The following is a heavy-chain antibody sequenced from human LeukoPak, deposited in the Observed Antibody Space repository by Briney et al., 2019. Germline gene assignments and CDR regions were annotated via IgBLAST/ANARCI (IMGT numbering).Heavy chain of an antibody. D-gene: IGHD6-19*01. CDR2: IKSDGSDT. Sequence: GGSLRLSCAASGFTLSSYWMHWVRQVPGKGLVWVSRIKSDGSDTRYADSVKGRFTISRDNSKNTLYLQMNSLRAEDTAVYYCAKDEIAVAGGFDYWGQGTLVTVSS. CDR3: AKDEIAVAGGFDY. V-gene: IGHV3-74*01. CDR1: GFTLSSYW. J-gene: IGHJ4*02.